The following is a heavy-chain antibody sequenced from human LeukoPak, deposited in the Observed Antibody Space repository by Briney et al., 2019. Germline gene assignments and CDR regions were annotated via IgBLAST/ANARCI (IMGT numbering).Heavy chain of an antibody. CDR3: AKDPLPVPAAITIGY. CDR1: GFTFSSYA. V-gene: IGHV3-23*01. D-gene: IGHD2-2*01. CDR2: ISGSGGST. J-gene: IGHJ4*02. Sequence: GGSLRLSCAASGFTFSSYAMSWVRQAPGKGLEWVSAISGSGGSTYYADSVKGRFTISRDNSKNTLYLQMNSLRAEDTAVYYCAKDPLPVPAAITIGYWGQGTLVTVSS.